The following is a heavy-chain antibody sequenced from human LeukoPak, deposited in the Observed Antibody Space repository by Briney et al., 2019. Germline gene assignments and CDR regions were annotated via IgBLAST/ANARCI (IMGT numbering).Heavy chain of an antibody. CDR2: FSPGDGET. CDR3: ATRLGEFSSRDAFNI. CDR1: GYSLTELS. J-gene: IGHJ3*02. V-gene: IGHV1-24*01. Sequence: ASVKVSCKVSGYSLTELSMHWVRQAPGKGLEWVGGFSPGDGETIYAQRFQDRVTMTEATSTDTAYMELRSLTYEDTAVYYCATRLGEFSSRDAFNIWGQGTMVTVSS. D-gene: IGHD3-16*02.